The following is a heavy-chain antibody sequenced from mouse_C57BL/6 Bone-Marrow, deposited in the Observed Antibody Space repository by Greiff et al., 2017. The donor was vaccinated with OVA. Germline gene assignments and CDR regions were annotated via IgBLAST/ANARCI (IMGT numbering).Heavy chain of an antibody. V-gene: IGHV1-72*01. CDR2: IDPNSGGT. D-gene: IGHD1-1*01. J-gene: IGHJ4*01. Sequence: QVQLKESGAELVKPGASVKLSCKASGSTFTSYWMHWVKQRPGRGLEWLGRIDPNSGGTKYNEKFKSKATLTVDKPSSTAYMQLSSLTSEDSAVYYCARTLYGSSSSYYAMDYWGQGTSVTVSS. CDR3: ARTLYGSSSSYYAMDY. CDR1: GSTFTSYW.